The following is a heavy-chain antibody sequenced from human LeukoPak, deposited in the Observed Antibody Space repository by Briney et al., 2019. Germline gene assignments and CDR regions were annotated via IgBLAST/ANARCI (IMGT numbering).Heavy chain of an antibody. D-gene: IGHD3-3*01. CDR2: ISYDGSNK. J-gene: IGHJ6*02. CDR3: AKSPHRRNDFWSGYPRGGMDV. V-gene: IGHV3-30*18. CDR1: GLTLSSYG. Sequence: GRSLRLSCAASGLTLSSYGMHWVRQAPGKGLEGVAVISYDGSNKYYADSVKGRFTISRDNSKNTLYLQMNSLRAEDTAVYYCAKSPHRRNDFWSGYPRGGMDVWGQGTTVTVSS.